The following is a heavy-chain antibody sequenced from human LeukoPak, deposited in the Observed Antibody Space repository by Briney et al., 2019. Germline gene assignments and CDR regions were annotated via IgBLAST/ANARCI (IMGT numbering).Heavy chain of an antibody. Sequence: SETLSLTCTVSVASMNSYYWSWIRQPPGKGLQWIGYVFYSGSPNYNPSLKSRVTISLDTSKNQFSLRLSSVTAADTAVYYCARDRWKFAPWGQGTLVTVSS. CDR2: VFYSGSP. V-gene: IGHV4-59*01. D-gene: IGHD4-23*01. CDR1: VASMNSYY. CDR3: ARDRWKFAP. J-gene: IGHJ5*02.